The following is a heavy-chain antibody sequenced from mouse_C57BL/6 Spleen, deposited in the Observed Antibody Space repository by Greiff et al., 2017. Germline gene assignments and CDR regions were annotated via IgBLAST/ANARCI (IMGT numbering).Heavy chain of an antibody. D-gene: IGHD1-1*01. CDR3: ARRGGQCYYVHEGLFDY. Sequence: LQESGAELMKPGASVKLSCKATGYTFTGYWIEWVKQRPGHGLEWIGEILPGSGSTNYNEKFKGKATFTADTSSNTAYMQLSSLTTEDSAIYYCARRGGQCYYVHEGLFDYWGQGTTLTVSS. J-gene: IGHJ2*01. V-gene: IGHV1-9*01. CDR2: ILPGSGST. CDR1: GYTFTGYW.